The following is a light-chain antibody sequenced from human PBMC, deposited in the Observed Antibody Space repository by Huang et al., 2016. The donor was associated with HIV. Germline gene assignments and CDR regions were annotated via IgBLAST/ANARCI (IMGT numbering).Light chain of an antibody. J-gene: IGKJ1*01. CDR3: QQTDNIPRT. V-gene: IGKV1-39*01. Sequence: DIQMTQSPSSLSASVGDRVTMACRASQSIRKFLNWYQQKPGEAPKLLMHSASSLQSGVPARFSGSGSGTEFTLTITSLQPEDFATYYCQQTDNIPRTFGQGTKVVIK. CDR1: QSIRKF. CDR2: SAS.